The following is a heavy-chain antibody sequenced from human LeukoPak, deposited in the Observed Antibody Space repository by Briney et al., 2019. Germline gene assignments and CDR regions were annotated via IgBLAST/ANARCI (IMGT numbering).Heavy chain of an antibody. CDR2: ISYTGST. CDR1: GGSFTSGSYF. CDR3: ARLYNRFAYWYFDL. J-gene: IGHJ2*01. D-gene: IGHD5-24*01. Sequence: SETLSLTCTFSGGSFTSGSYFWGLIRPPPGKGLEWIGRISYTGSTDYNPSLKSRVRISVDTSKNQFSPNLNSVTAANTAVYYCARLYNRFAYWYFDLWGRGTLVTVSS. V-gene: IGHV4-39*07.